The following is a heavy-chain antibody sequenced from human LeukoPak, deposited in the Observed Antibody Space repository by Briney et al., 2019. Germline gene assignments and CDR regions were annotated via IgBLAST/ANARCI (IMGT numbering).Heavy chain of an antibody. CDR2: ISAYNGNT. Sequence: ASVKVSCKASGYTFTSYGISWVRQAPGQGLEWMGWISAYNGNTNYAQKLQGRVTMTTDTSTSTAYMELRSLRSDDTAVYYCARDRKRYYYGSGSLIAAIDYCGQGTLVTVSS. D-gene: IGHD3-10*01. J-gene: IGHJ4*02. V-gene: IGHV1-18*01. CDR1: GYTFTSYG. CDR3: ARDRKRYYYGSGSLIAAIDY.